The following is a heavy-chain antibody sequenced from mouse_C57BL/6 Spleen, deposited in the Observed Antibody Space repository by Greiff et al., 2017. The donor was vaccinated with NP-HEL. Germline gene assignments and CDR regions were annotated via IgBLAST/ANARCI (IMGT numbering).Heavy chain of an antibody. Sequence: QVQLQQPGAELVMPGASVKLSCKASGYTFTSYWMHWVKQRPGQGLEWIGEIDPSDSYTNYNQKFKGKSTLTVDKSSSTAYMQLSSLTSEDSAVYYCARQLDADWGQGTLVTVSA. CDR2: IDPSDSYT. J-gene: IGHJ3*01. V-gene: IGHV1-69*01. CDR1: GYTFTSYW. CDR3: ARQLDAD. D-gene: IGHD4-1*02.